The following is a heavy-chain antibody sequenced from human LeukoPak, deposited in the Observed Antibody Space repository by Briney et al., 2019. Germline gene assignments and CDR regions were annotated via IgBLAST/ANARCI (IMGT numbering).Heavy chain of an antibody. CDR3: AKGTEGYCSGTICYPFVY. CDR1: GFTFSSYA. D-gene: IGHD2-15*01. V-gene: IGHV3-23*01. CDR2: ITGSGSDT. Sequence: PGGSLRLSCEASGFTFSSYAMNWVRQVPGKGLEWVSSITGSGSDTYFVDSVKGRFTISRDNSKNTLYLQLNSLRAEDTAVYYCAKGTEGYCSGTICYPFVYWGRGTLVTVSS. J-gene: IGHJ4*02.